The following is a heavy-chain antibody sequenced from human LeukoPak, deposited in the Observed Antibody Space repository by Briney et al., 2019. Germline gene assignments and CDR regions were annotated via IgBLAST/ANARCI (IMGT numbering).Heavy chain of an antibody. Sequence: PSETLSLTCTVSGGSISSYYWSWIRQPPGKGLEWIGYIYYSGSTNCNPSLKSRVTISVDTSKNQFSLKLSSVTAADTAVYYCASNFYGSGSLDYWGQGTLVTVSS. D-gene: IGHD3-10*01. CDR2: IYYSGST. J-gene: IGHJ4*02. CDR1: GGSISSYY. CDR3: ASNFYGSGSLDY. V-gene: IGHV4-59*08.